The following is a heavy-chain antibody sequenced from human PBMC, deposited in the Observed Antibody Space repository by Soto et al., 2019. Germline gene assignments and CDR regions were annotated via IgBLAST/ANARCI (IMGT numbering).Heavy chain of an antibody. J-gene: IGHJ6*02. V-gene: IGHV4-39*01. CDR1: GGSISSSSYY. CDR3: AGVSVGGVMDV. Sequence: SETLSLTCTVSGGSISSSSYYWGWIRQPPGKGLEWIGSIYYSGSTYYNPSLKSRVTISVDTSKNQFSLKLSSVTAADTAVYYCAGVSVGGVMDVWGQGTTVTVSS. D-gene: IGHD2-15*01. CDR2: IYYSGST.